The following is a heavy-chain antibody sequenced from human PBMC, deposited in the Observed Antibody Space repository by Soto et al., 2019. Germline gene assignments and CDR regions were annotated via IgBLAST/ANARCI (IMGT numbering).Heavy chain of an antibody. CDR3: ARAFRYYYGMDV. J-gene: IGHJ6*02. V-gene: IGHV4-34*01. CDR1: GGSFSGYY. Sequence: ASETLSLTCAVYGGSFSGYYWSWIRQPPGKGLEWIGEINHSGSTNYNPSLKSRVTISVDTSKNQFSLKLSSVTAADTAVYYCARAFRYYYGMDVWGQGTTVTVSS. CDR2: INHSGST.